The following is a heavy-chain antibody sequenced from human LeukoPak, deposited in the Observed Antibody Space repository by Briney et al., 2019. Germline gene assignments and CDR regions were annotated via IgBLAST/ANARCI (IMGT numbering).Heavy chain of an antibody. J-gene: IGHJ4*02. V-gene: IGHV4-61*02. D-gene: IGHD3-22*01. CDR1: GGSISRGSYF. CDR3: ARVPYCDSNGCYDGGRYCEY. Sequence: PSETLSLTCTVSGGSISRGSYFWSWIRQPAGKGLEWIGRFYTSGTPNYNPSLKSRVTISVDTSRNQFSLKLGSVTAADTAVYYCARVPYCDSNGCYDGGRYCEYWGQGTLVTVSS. CDR2: FYTSGTP.